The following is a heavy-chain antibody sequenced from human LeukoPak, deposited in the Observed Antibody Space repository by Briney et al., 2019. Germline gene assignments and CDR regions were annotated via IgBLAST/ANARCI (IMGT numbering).Heavy chain of an antibody. D-gene: IGHD3-22*01. Sequence: GESLKISCKGSGYISTIYWIGWVRQMPGKGLEWMGIIYPGDSDTRYSPSFQGQVTISADKSISTAYLQWSSLKASDTAMYYCARLGAGSSGYDKAFDYWGQGTLVTVSS. CDR2: IYPGDSDT. J-gene: IGHJ4*02. V-gene: IGHV5-51*01. CDR3: ARLGAGSSGYDKAFDY. CDR1: GYISTIYW.